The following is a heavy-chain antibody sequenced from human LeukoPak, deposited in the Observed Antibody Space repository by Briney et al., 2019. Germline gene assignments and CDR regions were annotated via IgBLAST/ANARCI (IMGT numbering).Heavy chain of an antibody. CDR3: VRDMIAAAGAGG. D-gene: IGHD6-13*01. J-gene: IGHJ4*02. V-gene: IGHV1-2*02. Sequence: GASVKVSCKASGYTFTDYSMHWVRQAPGQGLEWMGWINPNIGGTDYAQKFQGRVTMTRVTSISTAYLEVTRLTSDDTAVYFCVRDMIAAAGAGGWGQGTLVTVSS. CDR1: GYTFTDYS. CDR2: INPNIGGT.